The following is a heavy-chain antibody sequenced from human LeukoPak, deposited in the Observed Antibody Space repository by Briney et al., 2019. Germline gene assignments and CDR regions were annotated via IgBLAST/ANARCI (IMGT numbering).Heavy chain of an antibody. CDR3: ARGHGSNVPYYYYYYYMDV. V-gene: IGHV4-34*01. D-gene: IGHD6-13*01. Sequence: SETLSLTCAVYGGSFSGYYWSWIRQPPGKGLEWIGEINHSGSTNYNPSLKSRVTISVDTSKNQFSLKLSSVTAADTAVYYCARGHGSNVPYYYYYYYMDVWGKGTTVTVSS. J-gene: IGHJ6*03. CDR2: INHSGST. CDR1: GGSFSGYY.